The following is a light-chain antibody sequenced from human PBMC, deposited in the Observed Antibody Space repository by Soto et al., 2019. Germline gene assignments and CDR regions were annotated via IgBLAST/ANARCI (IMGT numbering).Light chain of an antibody. CDR2: GAS. CDR1: QTISTY. Sequence: DLQMTQSPSSLSASVGDRVTITCRATQTISTYLDWHQQKPGKAPKLLISGASTLQTGVPSRFSGSGSGTEFLLTISSLQPEDFATYYCQQSFRTPYTFGPGTKVEIK. V-gene: IGKV1-39*01. CDR3: QQSFRTPYT. J-gene: IGKJ2*01.